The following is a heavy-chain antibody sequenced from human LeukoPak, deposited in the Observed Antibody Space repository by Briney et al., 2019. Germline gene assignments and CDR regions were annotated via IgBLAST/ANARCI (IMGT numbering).Heavy chain of an antibody. D-gene: IGHD6-19*01. J-gene: IGHJ4*02. CDR2: IHYSGST. CDR1: GGSISNYY. CDR3: ARDGVAGGFDY. V-gene: IGHV4-59*01. Sequence: PSETLSLTCTVSGGSISNYYWTWIRQPPGKGLEWIGYIHYSGSTNHNSSLKSRVTISVDTSKNQYSLKLSSVTAADTAVYYCARDGVAGGFDYWGQGTLVTVSS.